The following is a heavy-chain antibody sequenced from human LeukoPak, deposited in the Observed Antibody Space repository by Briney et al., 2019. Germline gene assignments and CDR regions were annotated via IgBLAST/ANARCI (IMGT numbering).Heavy chain of an antibody. CDR2: ISGTSQTI. D-gene: IGHD3-10*01. CDR1: GFTFGDYF. J-gene: IGHJ4*02. CDR3: SRRGWGSYSQDY. Sequence: GGSLRLSCEGSGFTFGDYFMTWIRQAPGKGLEWLSYISGTSQTIYYADSVRGRFTVSRDNARQSLFLQMNSLRVDDTAVYYCSRRGWGSYSQDYWGQGTPVTVSA. V-gene: IGHV3-11*01.